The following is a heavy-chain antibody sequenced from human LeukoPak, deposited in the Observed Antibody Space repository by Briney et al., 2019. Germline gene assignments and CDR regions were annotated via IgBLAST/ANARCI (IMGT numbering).Heavy chain of an antibody. D-gene: IGHD6-6*01. CDR1: GVSFSNYA. V-gene: IGHV3-23*01. CDR3: AKDHGAAVAPRRFDY. Sequence: GGSLRLSCAASGVSFSNYAMSWVRQAPGNGLELFSTIYYSGGSRYSADAVKARFTISRDNSSNMVYLQMNSLRAADTAVYYCAKDHGAAVAPRRFDYWGQGTLVTVSS. CDR2: IYYSGGSR. J-gene: IGHJ4*02.